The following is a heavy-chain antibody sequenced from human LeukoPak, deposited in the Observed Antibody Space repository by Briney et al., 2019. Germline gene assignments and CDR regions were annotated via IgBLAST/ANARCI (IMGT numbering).Heavy chain of an antibody. D-gene: IGHD3-22*01. CDR1: GYTLTELS. CDR2: FDPEDGET. Sequence: ASVKVFCKVSGYTLTELSMHWVRQAPGKGLEWMGGFDPEDGETIYAQKFQGRVTMTEDTSTDTAYMELSSLRPEDTAVYYCATDPWIDSSGYYYVGYWGQGTLVTVSS. CDR3: ATDPWIDSSGYYYVGY. J-gene: IGHJ4*02. V-gene: IGHV1-24*01.